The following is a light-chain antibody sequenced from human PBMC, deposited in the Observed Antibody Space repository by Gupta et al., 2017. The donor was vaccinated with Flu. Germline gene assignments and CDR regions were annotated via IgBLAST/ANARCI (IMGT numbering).Light chain of an antibody. CDR2: AAS. V-gene: IGKV1-12*01. CDR1: QHIGSW. CDR3: QQAKSFPLS. Sequence: GDKASIPCRGSQHIGSWLAWYQKKPGQAPKVLIYAASSLHSGVPSRFSGSGYGTDFTLTISSLQPEDFASYFCQQAKSFPLSFGGGTKVEMK. J-gene: IGKJ4*01.